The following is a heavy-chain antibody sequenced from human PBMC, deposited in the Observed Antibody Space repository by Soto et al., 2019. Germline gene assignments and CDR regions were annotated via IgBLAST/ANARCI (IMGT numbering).Heavy chain of an antibody. V-gene: IGHV3-30-3*01. CDR2: ISYDGSNK. J-gene: IGHJ3*02. CDR3: AGWGSGYEGAIVVASSAFDI. CDR1: GFTFSSYA. D-gene: IGHD5-12*01. Sequence: QVQLVESGGGVVQPGRSLRLSCAASGFTFSSYAMHWVRQAPGKGLEWVAVISYDGSNKYYADSVKGRFTISRDNSKNTLYLQMNSLRAEDTAVYYCAGWGSGYEGAIVVASSAFDIWGQGTMVTVSS.